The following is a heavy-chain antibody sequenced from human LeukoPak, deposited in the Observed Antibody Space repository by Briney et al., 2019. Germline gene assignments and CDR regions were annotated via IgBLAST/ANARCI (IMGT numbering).Heavy chain of an antibody. V-gene: IGHV3-21*01. CDR1: GFTFGDYS. D-gene: IGHD3-10*01. J-gene: IGHJ4*02. Sequence: GGSLRLSCAASGFTFGDYSMNWVRQAPGKGLEWVSSISSSSSYIYYPDSVKGRLTISRDNAKNSLYLQMNSLRAEDTAVYYCARVPIWFGELSFDYWGQGTLVTVSS. CDR2: ISSSSSYI. CDR3: ARVPIWFGELSFDY.